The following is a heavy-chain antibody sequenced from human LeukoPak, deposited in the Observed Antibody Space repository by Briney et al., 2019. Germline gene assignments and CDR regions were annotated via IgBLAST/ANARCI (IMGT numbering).Heavy chain of an antibody. Sequence: SQTLSLTCTVSGGSISSGDYYWSWIRQPPGKGLEWIGYIYYSGSTYYNPSLKSRVTISVDTSKNQFSLKLSSVTAADTAVYYCARGLVPAAIAFDYWGQGTLVTVSS. V-gene: IGHV4-30-4*08. CDR2: IYYSGST. CDR1: GGSISSGDYY. J-gene: IGHJ4*02. D-gene: IGHD2-2*01. CDR3: ARGLVPAAIAFDY.